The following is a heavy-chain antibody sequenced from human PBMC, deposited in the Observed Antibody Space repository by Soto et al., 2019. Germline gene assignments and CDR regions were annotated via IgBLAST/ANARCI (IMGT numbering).Heavy chain of an antibody. CDR3: ATPIVAFY. D-gene: IGHD5-12*01. CDR2: INAGNGNT. CDR1: GYTFTSYA. Sequence: ASVKVSCKASGYTFTSYAIHWVRQAPGQRLEWMGWINAGNGNTKYSQKFQGRVIITRDTSAGTAYMELRSLRSEDTAMYYCATPIVAFYWGQGTLVTVSS. J-gene: IGHJ4*02. V-gene: IGHV1-3*01.